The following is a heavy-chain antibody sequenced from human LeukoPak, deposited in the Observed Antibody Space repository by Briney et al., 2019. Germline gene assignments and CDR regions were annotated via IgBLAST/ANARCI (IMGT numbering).Heavy chain of an antibody. CDR2: LSSGGGP. Sequence: GGSLRLSCAASGFTFSSYVMSWVRQAPGKGLEFVSALSSGGGPHYADSVKGRFIISRENSGNTLYLQMNSLRGEDSATYYCARQLGYCSDGTCYFDHWGQGTLATVSS. CDR1: GFTFSSYV. J-gene: IGHJ4*02. D-gene: IGHD2-15*01. CDR3: ARQLGYCSDGTCYFDH. V-gene: IGHV3-23*01.